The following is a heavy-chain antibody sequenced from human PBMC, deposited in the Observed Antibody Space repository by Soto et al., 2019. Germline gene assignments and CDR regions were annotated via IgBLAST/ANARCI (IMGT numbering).Heavy chain of an antibody. J-gene: IGHJ4*02. D-gene: IGHD5-12*01. V-gene: IGHV4-4*02. CDR1: SGSITSSNW. CDR3: ARNRYGCYEFDY. CDR2: VSHSGNT. Sequence: QVQLQESGPGLVKPSGTLSLTCAVSSGSITSSNWWSWFRQPPGKGLAWIGEVSHSGNTNNIPTLKSRVTISVDKYRNQFSLRLNSVTAADTAVYYGARNRYGCYEFDYLGQGTLVTVSS.